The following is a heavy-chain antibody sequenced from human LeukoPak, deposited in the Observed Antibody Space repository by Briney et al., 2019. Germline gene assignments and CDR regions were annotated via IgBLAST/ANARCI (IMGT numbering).Heavy chain of an antibody. J-gene: IGHJ3*02. CDR2: ISAYNGYT. V-gene: IGHV1-18*01. CDR1: GYTFTSYG. D-gene: IGHD6-13*01. Sequence: ASVKVSCKASGYTFTSYGISWVRQAPGQGLEWMGWISAYNGYTNSAPKLQGRVTMTTDTSTSTAYMELRNLRSDDTAVYYCARLRSIGASGHDASDSWGQGTMVTVSS. CDR3: ARLRSIGASGHDASDS.